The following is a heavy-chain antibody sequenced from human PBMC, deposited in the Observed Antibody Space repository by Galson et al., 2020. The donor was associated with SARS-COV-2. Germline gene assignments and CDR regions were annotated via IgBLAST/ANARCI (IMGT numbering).Heavy chain of an antibody. CDR3: ARDPFYYGSGTLPRLSWFDP. J-gene: IGHJ5*02. CDR1: GFTFSDHC. D-gene: IGHD3-10*01. Sequence: GGSLRLSCAASGFTFSDHCLSWIRQAPGKGLEWIAYISTGGTTVYYADSVKGRFTISRDDAKNSLLLQMNSLRAEDTAVYYCARDPFYYGSGTLPRLSWFDPWGQGTLVTVSS. V-gene: IGHV3-11*01. CDR2: ISTGGTTV.